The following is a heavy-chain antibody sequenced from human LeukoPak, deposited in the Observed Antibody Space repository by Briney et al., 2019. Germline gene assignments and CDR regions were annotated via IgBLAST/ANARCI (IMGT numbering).Heavy chain of an antibody. CDR3: ARDNFWAHEY. D-gene: IGHD3-16*01. Sequence: GGSLRLSCTASGFICSDYAMSWARQAPGKGLEWVAGISSSGSGGNTYYADSVKGRFTISRDTSKNILFLQMNTLRAEDTAIYYCARDNFWAHEYWGQGTLVTVSS. J-gene: IGHJ4*02. CDR2: ISSSGSGGNT. V-gene: IGHV3-23*01. CDR1: GFICSDYA.